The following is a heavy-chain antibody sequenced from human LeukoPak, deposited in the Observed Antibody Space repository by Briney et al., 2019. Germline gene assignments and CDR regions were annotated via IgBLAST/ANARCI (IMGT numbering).Heavy chain of an antibody. Sequence: PGGSLRLSCAASGLTFRNYAMSWVRQAPGKGLEWVSVIYSGGSTYYADSVKGRFTISRDNSKNTLYLQMNSLRAEDTAVYYCAREDYDILTGYRYGMDVWGQGTTVTVSS. CDR3: AREDYDILTGYRYGMDV. J-gene: IGHJ6*02. V-gene: IGHV3-53*01. CDR2: IYSGGST. D-gene: IGHD3-9*01. CDR1: GLTFRNYA.